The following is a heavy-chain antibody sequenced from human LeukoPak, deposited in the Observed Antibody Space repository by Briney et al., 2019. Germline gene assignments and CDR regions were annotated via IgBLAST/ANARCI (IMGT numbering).Heavy chain of an antibody. D-gene: IGHD3-22*01. Sequence: TSETLSLTCTVSGGSISSSSYYWGWIRQPPGKGLEWIGSIYYSGSTYYNPSLKSRVTISVDTSKNQFSLKLSSVTAADTAVYYCARHETASIDRMIVVVITPGAFDIWGQGTMVTVSS. J-gene: IGHJ3*02. CDR3: ARHETASIDRMIVVVITPGAFDI. CDR1: GGSISSSSYY. V-gene: IGHV4-39*01. CDR2: IYYSGST.